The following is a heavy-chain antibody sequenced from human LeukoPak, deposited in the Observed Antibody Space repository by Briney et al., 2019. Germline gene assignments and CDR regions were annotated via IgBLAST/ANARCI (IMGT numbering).Heavy chain of an antibody. D-gene: IGHD6-13*01. J-gene: IGHJ3*02. Sequence: PSETLSLTCTVSGGSISSSSYYWGWIRQPPGKGLEWIGSIYYSGSTYYNPSLKSRVTISVDTSKNQFSLKLSSVTAADTAVYYCARHKSGYRDAFDIWGQGTMVTVSS. CDR3: ARHKSGYRDAFDI. CDR1: GGSISSSSYY. CDR2: IYYSGST. V-gene: IGHV4-39*01.